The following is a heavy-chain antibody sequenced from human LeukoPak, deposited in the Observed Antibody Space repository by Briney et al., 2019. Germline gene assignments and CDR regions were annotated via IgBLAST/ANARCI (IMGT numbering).Heavy chain of an antibody. CDR2: ISSSGDTL. J-gene: IGHJ4*02. CDR1: GFTFSDFQ. V-gene: IGHV3-11*04. D-gene: IGHD2-2*02. Sequence: GGSLRLSCAASGFTFSDFQMSWIRQAPGKGLECISYISSSGDTLYYADSVKGRFTISRDNSKNTLYLQMNSLRAEDTAVYYCARASYCSSITCYTGFDYWGQGTLVTVSS. CDR3: ARASYCSSITCYTGFDY.